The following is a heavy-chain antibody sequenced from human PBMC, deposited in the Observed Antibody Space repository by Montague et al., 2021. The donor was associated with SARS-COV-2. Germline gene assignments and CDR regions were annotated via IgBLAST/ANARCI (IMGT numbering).Heavy chain of an antibody. Sequence: PALVKPTQTLTLTCTFSGFSLSPSGMCVSWIRQPPGKALEWLALIDWDDDKYYSTSLKTRLTISKDTSKNQVVLTMTNMDPVDTATYYCARIRRVDDYVWGSYRYAPFDYWGQGTLVTVSS. CDR2: IDWDDDK. J-gene: IGHJ4*02. CDR1: GFSLSPSGMC. CDR3: ARIRRVDDYVWGSYRYAPFDY. D-gene: IGHD3-16*02. V-gene: IGHV2-70*01.